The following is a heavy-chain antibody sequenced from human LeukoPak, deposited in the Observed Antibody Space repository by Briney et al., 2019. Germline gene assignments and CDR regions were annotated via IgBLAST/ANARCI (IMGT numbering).Heavy chain of an antibody. CDR3: ARDLEVPAANRYSGYDSDSTRDFDY. CDR1: GFTFSSYS. D-gene: IGHD5-12*01. V-gene: IGHV3-21*01. Sequence: GGSLRLSCAASGFTFSSYSMNWVRQAPGKGLEWVSSISSSSSYIYYADSVKGRFTISRDNAKNSLSLQMNSLRAEDTAVYYCARDLEVPAANRYSGYDSDSTRDFDYWGQGTLVTVSS. J-gene: IGHJ4*02. CDR2: ISSSSSYI.